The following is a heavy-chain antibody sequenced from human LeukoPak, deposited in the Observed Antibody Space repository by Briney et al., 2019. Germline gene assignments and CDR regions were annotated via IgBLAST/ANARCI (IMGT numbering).Heavy chain of an antibody. V-gene: IGHV1-2*02. CDR2: INPNSGGT. Sequence: ASVKVSCKASGYTFTGYYMHWVRQAPGQGLEWMGWINPNSGGTNYAQKFQGRVTMTRDTSISTAYMELRSLRSDDTAVYYCARDRFRPAAPPMTATPTEIDYWGQGTLVTVSS. CDR1: GYTFTGYY. J-gene: IGHJ4*02. D-gene: IGHD2-2*01. CDR3: ARDRFRPAAPPMTATPTEIDY.